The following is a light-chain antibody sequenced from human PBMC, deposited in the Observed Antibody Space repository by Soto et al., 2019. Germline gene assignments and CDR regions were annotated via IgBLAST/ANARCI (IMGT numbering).Light chain of an antibody. CDR1: SSDVGSYDH. V-gene: IGLV2-14*01. CDR3: SLYISSNNVI. CDR2: EVS. Sequence: QSALTQPASVSGSPGQSITISCSGTSSDVGSYDHVAWYQQFPGKAPKLMIYEVSNRPSGVSNRFSGSMSGDTASLTISGLQAEDEAEYYCSLYISSNNVIFGGGTKVTVL. J-gene: IGLJ2*01.